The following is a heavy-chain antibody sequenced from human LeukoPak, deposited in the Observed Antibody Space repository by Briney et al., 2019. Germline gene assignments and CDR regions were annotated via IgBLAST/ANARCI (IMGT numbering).Heavy chain of an antibody. D-gene: IGHD3-22*01. CDR2: IKQDGSEK. CDR3: ARTRITMIVGLASRFDY. V-gene: IGHV3-7*01. J-gene: IGHJ4*02. CDR1: GFSFSNYW. Sequence: PGGSLRLSCAASGFSFSNYWMSWVRQAPGKGLEWVANIKQDGSEKFYVGSVRGRFTISRDNAKNSLYLQMNSLRAEDTAVYYCARTRITMIVGLASRFDYWGQGTLVTVSS.